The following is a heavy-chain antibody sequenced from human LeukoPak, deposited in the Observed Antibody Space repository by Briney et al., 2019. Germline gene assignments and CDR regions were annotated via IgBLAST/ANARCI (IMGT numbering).Heavy chain of an antibody. CDR2: INPNSGGT. J-gene: IGHJ4*02. D-gene: IGHD3-16*02. V-gene: IGHV1-2*02. Sequence: GASVKVSCKASGYTFTGYYMHWVRQAPGQGLEWMGWINPNSGGTNYAQKFQGRVTMTRDTSISTAYMELSRLRSDDTAVYYCAKARRLRLGELSLPHWGQGTLVTVSS. CDR3: AKARRLRLGELSLPH. CDR1: GYTFTGYY.